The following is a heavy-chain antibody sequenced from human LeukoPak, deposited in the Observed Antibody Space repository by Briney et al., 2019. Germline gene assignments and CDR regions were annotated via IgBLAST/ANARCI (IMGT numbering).Heavy chain of an antibody. CDR3: ATHDSSGPEGGY. CDR1: GFTFSSYA. J-gene: IGHJ4*02. CDR2: ISYDGSNK. Sequence: PGRSLRLSCAASGFTFSSYAVHWVRQAPGKGLEWVAVISYDGSNKYYADSVKGRFTISRDNSKNTLYLQMNSLRAEDTAVYYCATHDSSGPEGGYWGQGTLVTVSS. V-gene: IGHV3-30-3*01. D-gene: IGHD3-22*01.